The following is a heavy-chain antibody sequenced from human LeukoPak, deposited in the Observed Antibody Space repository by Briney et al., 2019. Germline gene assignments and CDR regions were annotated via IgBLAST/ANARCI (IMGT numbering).Heavy chain of an antibody. CDR2: MSHDGSNK. V-gene: IGHV3-30*18. CDR1: GFTFSSYA. D-gene: IGHD6-19*01. CDR3: AKVDSSGSSRPFDY. Sequence: PGGSLRLSCAASGFTFSSYAMHWVRQAPGKGLEWVAVMSHDGSNKYYGDSVKGRFTISRDNSKNTLYLQMNSLRAADTAVYYCAKVDSSGSSRPFDYWGQGTLVTVSS. J-gene: IGHJ4*02.